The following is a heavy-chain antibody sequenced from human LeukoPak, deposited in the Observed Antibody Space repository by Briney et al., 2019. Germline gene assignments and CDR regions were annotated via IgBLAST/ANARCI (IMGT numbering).Heavy chain of an antibody. Sequence: PSETLSLTCTVSGASISSYYWSWIRQPPGKELEWIGYIYYSGSTNYNPSLKSRVTILVDTSKNQFSLKLSSVTAADTAVYYCAKADCSPTSCPMDVWGQGTTVTVSS. CDR2: IYYSGST. J-gene: IGHJ6*02. V-gene: IGHV4-59*01. D-gene: IGHD2-2*01. CDR3: AKADCSPTSCPMDV. CDR1: GASISSYY.